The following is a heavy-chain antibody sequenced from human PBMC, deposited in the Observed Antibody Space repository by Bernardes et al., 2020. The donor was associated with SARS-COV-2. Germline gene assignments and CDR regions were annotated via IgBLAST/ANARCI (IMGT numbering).Heavy chain of an antibody. D-gene: IGHD2-21*02. J-gene: IGHJ4*02. V-gene: IGHV3-23*01. CDR2: ISGSGGST. CDR1: GFTFSSYA. Sequence: GGSLRLSCAASGFTFSSYAMNWVRQAPGKGLEWVSAISGSGGSTYYADSVKGRFTISRDNSKNTLYRQMNSLRAEDTAVYYFSKTSTSLVVTHTYDYWGQGTLVTVSS. CDR3: SKTSTSLVVTHTYDY.